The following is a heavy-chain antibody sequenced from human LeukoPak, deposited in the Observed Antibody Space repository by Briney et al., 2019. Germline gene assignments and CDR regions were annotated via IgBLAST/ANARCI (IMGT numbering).Heavy chain of an antibody. CDR2: INPYNDDK. CDR1: GYPFTSGA. V-gene: IGHV1-18*01. Sequence: GASVKVSCKASGYPFTSGAFSWVRQAPGQGLEWMGWINPYNDDKHSAPKFQGRLTLTTDTSTSTAHMDLRSLTSDDTAMYFCVRDERRLAAGTDHYFDYWGQGTLVTVSS. J-gene: IGHJ4*02. CDR3: VRDERRLAAGTDHYFDY. D-gene: IGHD6-13*01.